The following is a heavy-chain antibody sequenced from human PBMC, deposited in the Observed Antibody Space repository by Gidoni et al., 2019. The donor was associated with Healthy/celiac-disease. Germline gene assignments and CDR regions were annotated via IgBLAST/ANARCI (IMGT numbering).Heavy chain of an antibody. Sequence: QVQLVQSGAEVKKPGSSVKVSCKASGGTFSSYAISWVRQAPGQGLEWMGGIIPIFGTANYAQKFQGRVTITADESTSTAYMELSSLRSEDTAVYYCASCVPAASRYNYYYYYGMDVWGQGTTVTVSS. J-gene: IGHJ6*02. CDR3: ASCVPAASRYNYYYYYGMDV. CDR1: GGTFSSYA. V-gene: IGHV1-69*01. D-gene: IGHD2-2*01. CDR2: IIPIFGTA.